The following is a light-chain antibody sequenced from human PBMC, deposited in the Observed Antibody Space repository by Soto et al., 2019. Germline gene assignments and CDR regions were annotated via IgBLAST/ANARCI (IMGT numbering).Light chain of an antibody. V-gene: IGKV3-11*01. CDR2: GAS. Sequence: EIVMTQSPATLSVSPGERATLSCRASQSISSSLAWYQQKPGRAPRLLIYGASIRATGIPARFSGSGSETDFTLTISSLEPEDSAVYYCQQRSNWPSLTFGGGTKVDI. J-gene: IGKJ4*01. CDR3: QQRSNWPSLT. CDR1: QSISSS.